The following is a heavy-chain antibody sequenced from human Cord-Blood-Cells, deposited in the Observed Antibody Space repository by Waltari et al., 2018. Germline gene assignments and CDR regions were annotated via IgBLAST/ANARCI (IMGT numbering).Heavy chain of an antibody. D-gene: IGHD7-27*01. J-gene: IGHJ4*02. CDR1: GYTFTGYY. CDR2: INPNRGGT. V-gene: IGHV1-2*04. Sequence: QVQLVQSGAEVKKPGASVKVSCKASGYTFTGYYMPWVRQAPGQGLEWMGWINPNRGGTNYAQKFQGWVTMTRDTSISTAYMELSRLRSDDTAVYYCARGGDTGDGIDYWGQGTLVTVSS. CDR3: ARGGDTGDGIDY.